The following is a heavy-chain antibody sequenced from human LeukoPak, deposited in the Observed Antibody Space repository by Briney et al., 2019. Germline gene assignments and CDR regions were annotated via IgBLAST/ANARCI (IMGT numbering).Heavy chain of an antibody. V-gene: IGHV3-21*01. J-gene: IGHJ1*01. D-gene: IGHD2-21*02. CDR3: ARGYCGGGCYGD. CDR2: ISGSSRHI. Sequence: TPGGSLRLSCAASGFTFSDYFMNWVRQAPGKGLEYVSSISGSSRHIYYADSVKGRFTISRDNTKSSLYLQMNSLRVEDMAVYYCARGYCGGGCYGDWGQGTLVTVSS. CDR1: GFTFSDYF.